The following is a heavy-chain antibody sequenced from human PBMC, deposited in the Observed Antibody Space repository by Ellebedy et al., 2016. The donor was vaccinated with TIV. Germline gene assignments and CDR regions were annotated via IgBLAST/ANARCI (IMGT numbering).Heavy chain of an antibody. CDR3: ARDKGNDNDEYGLLGMDV. V-gene: IGHV3-64*04. D-gene: IGHD4-17*01. CDR2: ISSNGGST. J-gene: IGHJ6*02. CDR1: GFTFSSYA. Sequence: PGGSLRLSCSASGFTFSSYAMHWVRQAPGKGLEYVSAISSNGGSTYYADSVKGRFTVSRDISKNTLLLHMNSLRAEDTAVYYCARDKGNDNDEYGLLGMDVWGQGTTVTVSS.